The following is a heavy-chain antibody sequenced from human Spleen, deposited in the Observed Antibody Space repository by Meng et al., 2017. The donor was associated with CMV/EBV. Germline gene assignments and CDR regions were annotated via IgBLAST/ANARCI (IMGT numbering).Heavy chain of an antibody. CDR3: AREVGYCSSTSCYRRYFDY. J-gene: IGHJ4*02. D-gene: IGHD2-2*02. CDR1: GGSFSGYY. Sequence: SETLSLTCAVYGGSFSGYYWSWIRQPPGKGLEWIGEINHSGSTNYNPSLKSRVTISVDTSKNQFSLKLSSVTAADTAVYYCAREVGYCSSTSCYRRYFDYWGQGTLVTVS. CDR2: INHSGST. V-gene: IGHV4-34*01.